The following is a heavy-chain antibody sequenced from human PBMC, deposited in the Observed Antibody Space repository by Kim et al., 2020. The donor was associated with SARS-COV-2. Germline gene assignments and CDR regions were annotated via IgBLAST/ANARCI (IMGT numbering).Heavy chain of an antibody. V-gene: IGHV3-23*01. D-gene: IGHD3-22*01. Sequence: VKGRFTISRDNSKNTLYLQMNSLRAEDTAVYYCAKYPYYYDSSGYGEFDYWGQGTLVTVSS. J-gene: IGHJ4*02. CDR3: AKYPYYYDSSGYGEFDY.